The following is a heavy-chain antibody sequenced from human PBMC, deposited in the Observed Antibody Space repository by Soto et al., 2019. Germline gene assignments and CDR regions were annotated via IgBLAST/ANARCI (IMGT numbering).Heavy chain of an antibody. CDR2: IYHSGST. CDR1: GGPINSNGYY. CDR3: ARGGSSGYYFDY. J-gene: IGHJ4*02. V-gene: IGHV4-31*03. Sequence: QVQLQESGPGLVKPSQTLSLTCTVSGGPINSNGYYWSWIRQHPGKGLEWIGYIYHSGSTYYNPSLKSRVXIXVXXSKNQFSLKLKSVTAADTAVYYCARGGSSGYYFDYWGQGTLVTVSS. D-gene: IGHD5-12*01.